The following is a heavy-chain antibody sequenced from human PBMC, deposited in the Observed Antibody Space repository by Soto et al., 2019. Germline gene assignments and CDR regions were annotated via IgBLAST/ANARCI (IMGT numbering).Heavy chain of an antibody. CDR3: AKDTKPQIPVAEIDY. Sequence: ASVKVSCKASGYTFTSYGISWVRQAPGQGLEWMGWISAYNGNTNYAQKLQGRVTMTTDTSTSTAYMELRSLRAEDTAVYYCAKDTKPQIPVAEIDYWGQGTLVTVSS. V-gene: IGHV1-18*01. CDR1: GYTFTSYG. D-gene: IGHD6-19*01. J-gene: IGHJ4*02. CDR2: ISAYNGNT.